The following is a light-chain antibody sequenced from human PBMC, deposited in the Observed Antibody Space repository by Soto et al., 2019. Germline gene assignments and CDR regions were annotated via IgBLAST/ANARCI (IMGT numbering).Light chain of an antibody. CDR1: QSTSTW. V-gene: IGKV1-5*03. Sequence: DIQMTQSPSTLSASVGDRVTITCRASQSTSTWLAWYQQKPGKAPNLLIYRASSVESGVPSRFSGSGSGTEFTFTISSLQPDDVATYYCQQNSRYRTFGQGTKVEIK. CDR3: QQNSRYRT. CDR2: RAS. J-gene: IGKJ1*01.